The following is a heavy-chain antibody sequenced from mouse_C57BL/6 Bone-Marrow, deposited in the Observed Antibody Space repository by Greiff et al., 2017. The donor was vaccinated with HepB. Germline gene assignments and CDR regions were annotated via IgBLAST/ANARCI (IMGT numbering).Heavy chain of an antibody. V-gene: IGHV5-6*01. D-gene: IGHD1-1*01. CDR2: ISSGGSYT. J-gene: IGHJ3*01. Sequence: EVKLQESGGDLVKPGGSLKLSCAASGFTFSSYGMSWVRQTPDKRLEWVATISSGGSYTYYPDSVKGRFTISRDNAKNTLYLQMSSLKSEDTAMYYCARQNYGSSSFAYWGQGTLVTVSA. CDR3: ARQNYGSSSFAY. CDR1: GFTFSSYG.